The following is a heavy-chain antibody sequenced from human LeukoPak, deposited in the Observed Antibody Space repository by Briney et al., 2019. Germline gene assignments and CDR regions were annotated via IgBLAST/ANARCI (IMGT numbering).Heavy chain of an antibody. CDR3: ARGRRTVYARPDAFDM. Sequence: ASVKVSCKASGYTFTSYDLNWVRQATGQGLEWMGWMSPNSGNTGYAQKFQGRVTMTRNTSISTAYMELSSLRSEDTAVYYCARGRRTVYARPDAFDMWGQGTMVTASS. J-gene: IGHJ3*02. D-gene: IGHD2-8*01. CDR1: GYTFTSYD. V-gene: IGHV1-8*01. CDR2: MSPNSGNT.